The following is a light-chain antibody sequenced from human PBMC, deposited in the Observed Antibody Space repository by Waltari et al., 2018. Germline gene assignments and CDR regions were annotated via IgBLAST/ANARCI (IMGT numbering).Light chain of an antibody. J-gene: IGLJ2*01. Sequence: SYELTQPPSVSVSPGQTASITCSGDKLGDKYACWYQQKPGQSPVLVIYQDSKRPQGIPERFPGSNSGNTATLTISGTQAMDEADYYCQAWDSSTAGVFGGGTKLTVL. CDR3: QAWDSSTAGV. CDR1: KLGDKY. V-gene: IGLV3-1*01. CDR2: QDS.